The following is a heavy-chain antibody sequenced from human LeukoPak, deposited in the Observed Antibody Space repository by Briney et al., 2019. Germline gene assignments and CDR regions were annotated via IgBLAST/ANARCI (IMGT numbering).Heavy chain of an antibody. J-gene: IGHJ1*01. CDR2: INAGNGNT. CDR1: GYTFTSYA. D-gene: IGHD6-19*01. Sequence: WASVKVSCKASGYTFTSYAMHWVRQAPGQRLEWKGWINAGNGNTKYSQKFQGRVTITRDTSASTAYMELSSLRSEDTAVYYCARARRYSSGWYAEYFQHWGQGTLVTVSS. CDR3: ARARRYSSGWYAEYFQH. V-gene: IGHV1-3*01.